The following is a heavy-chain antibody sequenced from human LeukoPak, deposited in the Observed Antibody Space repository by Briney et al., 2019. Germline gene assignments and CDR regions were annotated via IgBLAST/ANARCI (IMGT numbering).Heavy chain of an antibody. CDR2: INPSGGST. Sequence: ASVKVSCMASGYTFTSYYMHWVRQAPGQGLEWMGIINPSGGSTSYAQKFQGRVTMTRDMSTSTGYMELSSLRSEDTAVYYCARGGQAVADWGNNWFDPWGQGTLVTVSS. CDR3: ARGGQAVADWGNNWFDP. D-gene: IGHD6-19*01. V-gene: IGHV1-46*01. J-gene: IGHJ5*02. CDR1: GYTFTSYY.